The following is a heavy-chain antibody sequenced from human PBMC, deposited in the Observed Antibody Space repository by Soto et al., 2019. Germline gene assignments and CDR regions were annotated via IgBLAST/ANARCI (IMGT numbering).Heavy chain of an antibody. J-gene: IGHJ4*02. Sequence: GGSLRLSCAASGFTFSNYAMNWVRQAPGKGLEWVSGISNSGSNTYYADSVKGRFTISRDNSKNTLYLQMNSLRAEDTAIYYCARRPSTVTTIMRRGGYFFDNWGQGTVVTVSS. CDR3: ARRPSTVTTIMRRGGYFFDN. V-gene: IGHV3-23*01. CDR1: GFTFSNYA. D-gene: IGHD4-17*01. CDR2: ISNSGSNT.